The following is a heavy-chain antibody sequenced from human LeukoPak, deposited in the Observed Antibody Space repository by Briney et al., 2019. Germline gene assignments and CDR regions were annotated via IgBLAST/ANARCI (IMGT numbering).Heavy chain of an antibody. V-gene: IGHV1-3*01. Sequence: ASVKVSCKASGYTFTSYAMHWVRQAPGQRLEWMGWINAGNGNTKYSQKFQGRVTITRDTSASTAYMELSSLRSEDTAVYYCARDDQYYDFWSGYGNWFDPWGQGTLVTVSS. CDR1: GYTFTSYA. CDR3: ARDDQYYDFWSGYGNWFDP. D-gene: IGHD3-3*01. J-gene: IGHJ5*02. CDR2: INAGNGNT.